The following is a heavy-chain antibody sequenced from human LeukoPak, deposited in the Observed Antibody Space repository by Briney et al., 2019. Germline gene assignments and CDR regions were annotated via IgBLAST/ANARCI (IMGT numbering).Heavy chain of an antibody. J-gene: IGHJ4*02. CDR3: AKTANYYDTSGYYAHFDY. D-gene: IGHD3-22*01. CDR2: ISGSGGHT. Sequence: GGSLRLSCAASGFTFGSFAMSWVRLAPGKGLEWVSVISGSGGHTYYADSVRGRFTISRDNSKNTLYLQMNSLGAEDTAVYYCAKTANYYDTSGYYAHFDYWGQGTLVTVSS. CDR1: GFTFGSFA. V-gene: IGHV3-23*01.